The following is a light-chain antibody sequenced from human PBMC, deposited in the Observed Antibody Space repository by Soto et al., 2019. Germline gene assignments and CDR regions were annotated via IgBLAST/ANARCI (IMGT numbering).Light chain of an antibody. Sequence: GATVTIPCRASQSISSWLAWYQQKPGKAPKLLIYDASSLESGVPSRFSGSGSGTDFTLTINRLEPEDFELYDCQQYGSSPPTFGQGTKVDIK. J-gene: IGKJ1*01. CDR2: DAS. CDR1: QSISSW. V-gene: IGKV1-5*01. CDR3: QQYGSSPPT.